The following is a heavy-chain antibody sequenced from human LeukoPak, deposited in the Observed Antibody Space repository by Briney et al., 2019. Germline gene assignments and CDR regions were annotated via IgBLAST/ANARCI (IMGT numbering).Heavy chain of an antibody. CDR2: ISSSSSYI. CDR1: GFTFSSYS. D-gene: IGHD2-2*01. Sequence: GGSLRLSCAASGFTFSSYSMNWVRQAPGEGLEWVSSISSSSSYIYYADSVKGRFTISRDNAKNSLYLQMNSLRAEDTAVYYCARATTPQYCSSTSCRLYFDYWGQGTLVTVSS. J-gene: IGHJ4*02. CDR3: ARATTPQYCSSTSCRLYFDY. V-gene: IGHV3-21*01.